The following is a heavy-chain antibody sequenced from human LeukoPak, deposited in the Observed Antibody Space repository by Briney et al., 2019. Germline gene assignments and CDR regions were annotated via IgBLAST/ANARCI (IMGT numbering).Heavy chain of an antibody. CDR1: GFTFSSYE. CDR3: ARAGGGMATIRY. D-gene: IGHD5-24*01. Sequence: GGSLRLSCAASGFTFSSYEMNWVRQAPGKGLEWVSYISSSGSTIYYADSVKGRFTISRDNAKNSLYLQMNSLRAEDTAVYYCARAGGGMATIRYWGQGTLVTVSS. J-gene: IGHJ4*02. CDR2: ISSSGSTI. V-gene: IGHV3-48*03.